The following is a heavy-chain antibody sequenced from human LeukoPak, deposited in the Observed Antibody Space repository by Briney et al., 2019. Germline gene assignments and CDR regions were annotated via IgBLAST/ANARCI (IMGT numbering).Heavy chain of an antibody. CDR2: INPDSGNT. J-gene: IGHJ3*01. CDR3: ARIRDGYNDAYDL. V-gene: IGHV1-46*01. Sequence: ASVKVSCKASGYTFTNSYIHWVRQAPGQVLEWMGLINPDSGNTNYAQNFQGRVTLTRDTSTSTAYMELSSLRSEDTAIYYCARIRDGYNDAYDLWGQGTVVTVPS. CDR1: GYTFTNSY. D-gene: IGHD5-24*01.